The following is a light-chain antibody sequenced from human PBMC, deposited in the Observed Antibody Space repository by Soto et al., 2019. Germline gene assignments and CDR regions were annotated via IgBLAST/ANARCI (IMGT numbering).Light chain of an antibody. CDR2: DIS. CDR1: QYVSTN. V-gene: IGKV3D-15*01. J-gene: IGKJ4*01. Sequence: ETVMTQFPATLSVSPGERATLSCRASQYVSTNLAWYQQQPGQPPRLPIYDISNRATGIPARFSGSGSETEFALTITSLQSEDFAVYYCQQYDTWPLTFGGGTKVEIK. CDR3: QQYDTWPLT.